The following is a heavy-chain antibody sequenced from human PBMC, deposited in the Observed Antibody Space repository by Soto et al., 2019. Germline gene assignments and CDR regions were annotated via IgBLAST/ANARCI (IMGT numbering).Heavy chain of an antibody. CDR1: GGTFSTYT. D-gene: IGHD3-22*01. Sequence: QVQLVQSGAEVKKPGSSVRVSCQASGGTFSTYTISWVRQAPGQGLEWLGRTVPIVDISNYAQKFQGRVTITADKSTSTAYMELSSLRSDDTAVYYCARAPSSSGYYFDFWGQGTLVTVSS. V-gene: IGHV1-69*02. J-gene: IGHJ4*02. CDR3: ARAPSSSGYYFDF. CDR2: TVPIVDIS.